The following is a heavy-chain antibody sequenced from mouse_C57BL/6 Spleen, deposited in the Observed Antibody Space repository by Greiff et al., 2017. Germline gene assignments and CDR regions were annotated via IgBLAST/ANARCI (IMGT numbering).Heavy chain of an antibody. CDR3: AGAYYGSSPYWYFDV. J-gene: IGHJ1*03. D-gene: IGHD1-1*01. Sequence: VQLQQPGAELVKPGASVKLSCKASGYTFTSYWMHWVKQRPGQGLEWIGMIHPNSGSTNYNEKFKSKATLTVDKSSSTAYMQLSSLTSEDSAVYYGAGAYYGSSPYWYFDVWGTGTTVTVSS. CDR1: GYTFTSYW. V-gene: IGHV1-64*01. CDR2: IHPNSGST.